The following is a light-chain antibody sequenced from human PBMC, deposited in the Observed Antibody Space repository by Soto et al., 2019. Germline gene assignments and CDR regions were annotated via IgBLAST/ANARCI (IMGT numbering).Light chain of an antibody. CDR2: DAS. Sequence: DMQMTQSPSTLSASVGGRVTLTCRASQSIRSWLAWYQQKPGKAPKLLIYDASSLESGVPSRFSGSGSGTEFILSISSLQPDDFATYYCQQYNSYSHTFGQGTKPEIK. V-gene: IGKV1-5*01. CDR3: QQYNSYSHT. CDR1: QSIRSW. J-gene: IGKJ2*01.